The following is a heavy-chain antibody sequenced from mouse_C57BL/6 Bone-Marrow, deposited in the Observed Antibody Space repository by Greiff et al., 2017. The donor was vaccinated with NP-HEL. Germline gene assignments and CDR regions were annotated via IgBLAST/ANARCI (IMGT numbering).Heavy chain of an antibody. J-gene: IGHJ4*01. CDR2: INPGSGGT. V-gene: IGHV1-54*01. CDR1: GYAFTNYL. CDR3: ARRDYSNLYAMDY. D-gene: IGHD2-5*01. Sequence: QVQLKESGAELVRPGTSVKVSCKASGYAFTNYLIEWVKQRPGQGLEWIGVINPGSGGTNYNEKFKGKATLTADKSSSTAYMQLSSLTSEDSAVYFCARRDYSNLYAMDYWGQGTSVTVSS.